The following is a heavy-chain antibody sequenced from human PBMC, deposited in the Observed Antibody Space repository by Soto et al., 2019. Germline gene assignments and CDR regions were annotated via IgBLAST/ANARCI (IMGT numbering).Heavy chain of an antibody. J-gene: IGHJ6*02. CDR2: VSYDGSNK. Sequence: PGGSLRLSCAASGFTFSSYAMHWVRQAPGKGLEWVAVVSYDGSNKYYADSVKGRFTISSDNSKNTLYLQMNSLRAEDTAVYYCARQPREAALYYYSGMDVWGQGTTVTVSS. CDR1: GFTFSSYA. CDR3: ARQPREAALYYYSGMDV. D-gene: IGHD6-13*01. V-gene: IGHV3-30*04.